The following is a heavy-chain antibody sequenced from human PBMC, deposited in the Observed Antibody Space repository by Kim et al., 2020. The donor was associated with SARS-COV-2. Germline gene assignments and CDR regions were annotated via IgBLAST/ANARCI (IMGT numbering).Heavy chain of an antibody. CDR3: ARSITMIVVDWYFDL. D-gene: IGHD3-22*01. J-gene: IGHJ2*01. Sequence: GESLKISCKGSGYSFTSYWISWVRQMPGKGLEWMGRIDPSDSYTNYSPSFQGHVTISADKSISTAYLQWSSLKASDTAMYYCARSITMIVVDWYFDLWGRGTLVPVS. CDR1: GYSFTSYW. CDR2: IDPSDSYT. V-gene: IGHV5-10-1*01.